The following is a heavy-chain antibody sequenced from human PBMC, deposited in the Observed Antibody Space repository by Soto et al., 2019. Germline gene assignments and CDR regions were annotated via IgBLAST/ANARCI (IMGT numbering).Heavy chain of an antibody. CDR2: ISGSGGST. CDR1: GFTFSSYA. V-gene: IGHV3-23*01. CDR3: AKDWSRYYYDRSGYYPY. J-gene: IGHJ4*02. D-gene: IGHD3-22*01. Sequence: EVQLLESGGGLVQPGGSLRLSCAASGFTFSSYAMSWVRQAPGKGLEWVSAISGSGGSTYYADSVKGRFTISRDNSKNTLYLQRNSLRAEDTAVYYCAKDWSRYYYDRSGYYPYWGQGTLVTVSS.